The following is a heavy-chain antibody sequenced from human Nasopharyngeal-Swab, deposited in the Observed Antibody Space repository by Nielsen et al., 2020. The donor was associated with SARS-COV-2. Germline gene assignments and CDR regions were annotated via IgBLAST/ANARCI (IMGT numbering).Heavy chain of an antibody. V-gene: IGHV3-21*01. CDR1: GFTFNNYN. Sequence: GESLKISCAASGFTFNNYNFNWVRQAPGKGLEWVSSISSSSYIYYADSVKGRFTISRDNAKNSLYLQMNSLRAEDTAVYYCARGYFDLWGRGTLVTVSS. CDR3: ARGYFDL. CDR2: ISSSSYI. J-gene: IGHJ2*01.